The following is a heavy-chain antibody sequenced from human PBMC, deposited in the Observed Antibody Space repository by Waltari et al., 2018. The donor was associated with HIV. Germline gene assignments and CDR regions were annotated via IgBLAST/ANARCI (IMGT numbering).Heavy chain of an antibody. CDR3: ARGRSGNYRGNSVVDY. CDR1: GYTFPTSD. V-gene: IGHV1-8*01. Sequence: VQLVQSGAEVKKPGASVKVSCKASGYTFPTSDVNGVRQATGKGLEWMGRMNPNSGNTGYAQKFQGRVTMTRNTSITTAHMELSSLRSDDTAVYYCARGRSGNYRGNSVVDYWGQEPWSPSPQ. J-gene: IGHJ4*01. D-gene: IGHD1-26*01. CDR2: MNPNSGNT.